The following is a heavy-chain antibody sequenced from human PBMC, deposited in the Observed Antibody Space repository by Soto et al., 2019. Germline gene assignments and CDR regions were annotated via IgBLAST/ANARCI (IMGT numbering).Heavy chain of an antibody. J-gene: IGHJ5*02. V-gene: IGHV1-24*01. Sequence: ASVKVSCKVSGYTLTELSMHWVRQAPGKGLEWMGGFDPEDGETIYAQKFQGRVTMTEDTSTDTAYMELSSLRSEDTAVYYCATGPGYSSSWYVGVRKYWFDPWGQGTLVTVYS. CDR2: FDPEDGET. CDR3: ATGPGYSSSWYVGVRKYWFDP. D-gene: IGHD6-13*01. CDR1: GYTLTELS.